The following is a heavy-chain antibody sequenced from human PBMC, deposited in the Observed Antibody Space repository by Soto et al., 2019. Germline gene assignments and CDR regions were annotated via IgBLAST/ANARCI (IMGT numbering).Heavy chain of an antibody. J-gene: IGHJ3*02. Sequence: SVKVSCKASGGTFSSYAISWVRQAPGQGLEWMGGIIPIFGTANYAQKFQGRVTITADESTSTAYMELSSLRSEDTAVYYCATDQLSRGQLELPFDIWGKGTMVTVSS. CDR2: IIPIFGTA. D-gene: IGHD1-1*01. V-gene: IGHV1-69*13. CDR1: GGTFSSYA. CDR3: ATDQLSRGQLELPFDI.